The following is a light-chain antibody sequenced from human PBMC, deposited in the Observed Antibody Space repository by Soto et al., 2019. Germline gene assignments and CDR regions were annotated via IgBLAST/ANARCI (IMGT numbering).Light chain of an antibody. Sequence: DIQLTQSPYSLSASVGDRVTLTCRASETIVTYLNWYLQRPGKAPQLLIHSASTLHSGVPSRFSGSGSGTHFTLTISSLQPEDFATYYCQQGYGTPPWTFGQGTKVEI. CDR2: SAS. CDR1: ETIVTY. CDR3: QQGYGTPPWT. J-gene: IGKJ1*01. V-gene: IGKV1-39*01.